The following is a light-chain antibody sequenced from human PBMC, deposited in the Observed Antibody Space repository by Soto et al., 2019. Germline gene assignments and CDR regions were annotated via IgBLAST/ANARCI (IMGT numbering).Light chain of an antibody. Sequence: QSALTQPPSASGSPGQSVTISCTGTSSDVGAYKYVSWYQQYPGKAPKLMIYEVTKRPSGVPYRFSGSKSGNTASLTVSGLQAEDDADYYCTSYVFNDMWVFGGGTKLTVL. J-gene: IGLJ3*02. CDR1: SSDVGAYKY. V-gene: IGLV2-8*01. CDR3: TSYVFNDMWV. CDR2: EVT.